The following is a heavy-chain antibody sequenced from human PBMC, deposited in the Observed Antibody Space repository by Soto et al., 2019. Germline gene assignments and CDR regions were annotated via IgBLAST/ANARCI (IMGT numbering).Heavy chain of an antibody. J-gene: IGHJ5*02. Sequence: SETLSLTCTVSGGSISSSSYYWGWIRQPPGKRLEWIGSIYYSGATYYNPSLKSRVAISADTPKNQFSLKLDSVTAADTAMYFCTRRHVAAAGGFDPWGQGTLVTVSS. CDR2: IYYSGAT. V-gene: IGHV4-39*01. CDR1: GGSISSSSYY. CDR3: TRRHVAAAGGFDP. D-gene: IGHD6-13*01.